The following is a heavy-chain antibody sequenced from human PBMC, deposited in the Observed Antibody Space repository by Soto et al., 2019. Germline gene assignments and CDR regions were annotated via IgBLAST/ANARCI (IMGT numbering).Heavy chain of an antibody. CDR1: GGSVSSGSYY. CDR3: ARGIEGWYQGRYYYGMDV. J-gene: IGHJ6*02. CDR2: IYYSGST. D-gene: IGHD6-19*01. Sequence: QVQLQESGPGLVKPSETLSLTCTVSGGSVSSGSYYWSWIRQPPGKGLEWIGYIYYSGSTNYNPSRKGRVNISVDTSKNQSSLKLSSVTAADTAVYYCARGIEGWYQGRYYYGMDVWGQGTTVTVSS. V-gene: IGHV4-61*01.